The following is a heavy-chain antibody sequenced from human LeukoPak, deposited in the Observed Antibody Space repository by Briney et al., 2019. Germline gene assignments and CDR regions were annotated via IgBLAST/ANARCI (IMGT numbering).Heavy chain of an antibody. J-gene: IGHJ3*02. Sequence: SETLSLTCAVYGGSFSGYYWSWIRQPPGKGLEWIGEINHSRSTNYNPSLKSRVTISVDTSKNQFSLKLSSVTAADTAVYYCATRQRYSGSYGAFDIWGQGTMVTVSS. CDR2: INHSRST. CDR1: GGSFSGYY. V-gene: IGHV4-34*01. CDR3: ATRQRYSGSYGAFDI. D-gene: IGHD1-26*01.